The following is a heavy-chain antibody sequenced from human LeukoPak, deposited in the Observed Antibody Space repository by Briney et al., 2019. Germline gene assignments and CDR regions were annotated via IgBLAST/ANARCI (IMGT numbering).Heavy chain of an antibody. CDR3: AKGDSNYNYYGMDV. J-gene: IGHJ6*02. V-gene: IGHV3-23*01. Sequence: GGSLRLSCAASGFTFGTYAMSWVRRAPGKGLEWVSSISGSGVSTFYADSVKGRFTISRDNSKNTLYLQMNSLRAEDTAVYYCAKGDSNYNYYGMDVWGQGTTVTVSS. CDR1: GFTFGTYA. CDR2: ISGSGVST.